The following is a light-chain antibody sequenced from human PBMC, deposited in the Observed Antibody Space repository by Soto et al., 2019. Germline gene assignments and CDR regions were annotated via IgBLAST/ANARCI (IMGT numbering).Light chain of an antibody. J-gene: IGKJ2*01. CDR2: KAS. V-gene: IGKV1-5*03. CDR1: QSISSW. Sequence: DIPMTQSPSTLSASVGDRVTITCRASQSISSWLAWYQQKPGKAPKLLIYKASSLESGVPSRFSGSGSGTEFTLTISSLQPDDSATYYCQQYNSYRYTFGQGTKLEIK. CDR3: QQYNSYRYT.